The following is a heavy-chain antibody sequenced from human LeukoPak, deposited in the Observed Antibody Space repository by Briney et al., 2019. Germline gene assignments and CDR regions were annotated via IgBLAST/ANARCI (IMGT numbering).Heavy chain of an antibody. J-gene: IGHJ4*02. CDR2: VVGNGGTT. CDR3: VRERAFYCFDY. CDR1: GFTFTTYT. V-gene: IGHV3-64*01. Sequence: GGSLRLSCAASGFTFTTYTIHWVRQAPGQGLEYVSAVVGNGGTTYYANSVKGRFTISRDNSKNTVYLQMGSLRAEDTAVYYCVRERAFYCFDYWGQGALVTVSS.